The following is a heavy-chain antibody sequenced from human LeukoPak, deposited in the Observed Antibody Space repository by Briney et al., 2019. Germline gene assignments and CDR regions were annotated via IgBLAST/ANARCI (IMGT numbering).Heavy chain of an antibody. CDR2: IYTSGST. Sequence: SETLSLTCTVSGGSISSGSYYWSWIRQPAGKGLEWIGRIYTSGSTNYNPSLKSRVTISVDTSKNQFSLQLTSVTAADTAVYYCARGESTINFDYWGQGTLVTVSS. CDR1: GGSISSGSYY. CDR3: ARGESTINFDY. J-gene: IGHJ4*02. V-gene: IGHV4-61*02.